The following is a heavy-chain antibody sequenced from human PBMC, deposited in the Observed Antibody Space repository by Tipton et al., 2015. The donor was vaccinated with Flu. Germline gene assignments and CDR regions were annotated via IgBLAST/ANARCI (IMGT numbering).Heavy chain of an antibody. CDR2: INYNGGT. D-gene: IGHD3-22*01. CDR1: GGSISSSDYY. J-gene: IGHJ4*02. V-gene: IGHV4-39*07. Sequence: TLSLTCTVSGGSISSSDYYWGWIRQPPGKGLEWIGSINYNGGTDYNPSLKSRVTISVDTSKNQFSLRLSSVTAADTAVYYCARAPYSDYDTSGSSFGYWGQGTLVTVSS. CDR3: ARAPYSDYDTSGSSFGY.